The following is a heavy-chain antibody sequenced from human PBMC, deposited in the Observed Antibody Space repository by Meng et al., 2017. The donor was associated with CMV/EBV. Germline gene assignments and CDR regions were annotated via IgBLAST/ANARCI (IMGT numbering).Heavy chain of an antibody. J-gene: IGHJ4*02. D-gene: IGHD1-14*01. CDR1: GGSISSGDYY. CDR2: IYYSGST. CDR3: ARVMGPNRTPYYFDY. Sequence: QVQPRESGPALVKPSQTLSLSCTVSGGSISSGDYYWSWIRQPPGKGLEWIGYIYYSGSTYYNPSLKSRVTISVDTSKNQFSLKLSSVTAADTAVYYCARVMGPNRTPYYFDYWGQGTLVTVSS. V-gene: IGHV4-30-4*08.